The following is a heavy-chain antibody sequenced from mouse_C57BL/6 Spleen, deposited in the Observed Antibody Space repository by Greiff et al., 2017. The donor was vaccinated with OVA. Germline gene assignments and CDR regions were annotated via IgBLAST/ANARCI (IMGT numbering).Heavy chain of an antibody. J-gene: IGHJ2*01. Sequence: EVMLVESGGGLVQPGSSMKLSCTASGFTFSDYYMAWVRQVPEKGLEWVANINYDGSSTYYLDSLKSRFIISRDNAKNILYLQMSSLKSEDTATYYCAREGDYYGSSYDYFDYWGQGTTLTVSS. CDR3: AREGDYYGSSYDYFDY. V-gene: IGHV5-16*01. D-gene: IGHD1-1*01. CDR2: INYDGSST. CDR1: GFTFSDYY.